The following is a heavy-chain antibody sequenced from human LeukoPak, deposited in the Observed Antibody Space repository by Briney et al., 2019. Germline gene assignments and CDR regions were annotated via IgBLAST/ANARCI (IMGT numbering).Heavy chain of an antibody. J-gene: IGHJ4*02. CDR1: GFTFSSYW. Sequence: GGSLRLSCAASGFTFSSYWMHWVRQAPGKGLLWVSRINTDGSSTNFADSVRGRFTISRDNAKNTLYLQMNSLRAEDTAVCYCTRDLSGTYYGRFDYWGQGTLVTVSS. CDR3: TRDLSGTYYGRFDY. CDR2: INTDGSST. V-gene: IGHV3-74*01. D-gene: IGHD1-26*01.